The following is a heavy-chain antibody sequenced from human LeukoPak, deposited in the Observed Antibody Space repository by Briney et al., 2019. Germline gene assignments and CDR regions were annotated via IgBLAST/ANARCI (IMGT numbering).Heavy chain of an antibody. Sequence: PGGSLRLSCAASGFTVSSNYMSWVRQAPGKGLEWVSVIYSGGSTYYADSVKGRFTISRDNSKNTLYLQMNSLRAEDTAVYYCARDRAGIAVAGYFDYWSQGTLVTVSS. V-gene: IGHV3-66*01. CDR2: IYSGGST. CDR1: GFTVSSNY. D-gene: IGHD6-19*01. J-gene: IGHJ4*02. CDR3: ARDRAGIAVAGYFDY.